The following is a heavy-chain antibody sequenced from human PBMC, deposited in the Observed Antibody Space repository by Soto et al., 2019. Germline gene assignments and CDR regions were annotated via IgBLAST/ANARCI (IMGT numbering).Heavy chain of an antibody. CDR1: GYTFIRYG. Sequence: QVQLVQSAAEVKKPGASVKVSCKASGYTFIRYGITWVRQAPGQGLEWMGWISPYNDYTIYAQKVQGRVTMTTDTSTRTIYMELRSLKSADKAGYYCARGGYYDNTWGKLSHYGLDVWGQGTSVTVSS. D-gene: IGHD3-16*01. CDR3: ARGGYYDNTWGKLSHYGLDV. CDR2: ISPYNDYT. V-gene: IGHV1-18*01. J-gene: IGHJ6*02.